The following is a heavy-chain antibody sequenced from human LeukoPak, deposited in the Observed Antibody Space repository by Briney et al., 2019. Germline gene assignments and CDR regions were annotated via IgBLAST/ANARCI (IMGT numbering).Heavy chain of an antibody. V-gene: IGHV3-48*04. D-gene: IGHD2-2*01. Sequence: PGGSLRLSCAASGVTFSSYGMNWVRQAPGNGLEWISYISSSSSTIYYADSVKGRFTISRDNAKNSLYLQMNNLRAEDTAVYYCARDPAGVDCWGQGTLVTVSS. CDR1: GVTFSSYG. J-gene: IGHJ4*02. CDR2: ISSSSSTI. CDR3: ARDPAGVDC.